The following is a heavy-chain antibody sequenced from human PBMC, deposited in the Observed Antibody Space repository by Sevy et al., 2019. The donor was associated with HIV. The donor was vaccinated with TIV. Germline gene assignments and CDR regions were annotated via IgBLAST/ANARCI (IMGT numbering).Heavy chain of an antibody. CDR1: GFTFSRYS. CDR2: ISSSSTI. CDR3: AREDPYYYGMDV. V-gene: IGHV3-48*02. Sequence: GESLKISCAASGFTFSRYSMNWVRQAPGKGLEWLSYISSSSTIYYADSVKGRFTISRDNAKNSLYLQMNSLRDEDTAVYYCAREDPYYYGMDVWGQGTTVTVSS. J-gene: IGHJ6*02.